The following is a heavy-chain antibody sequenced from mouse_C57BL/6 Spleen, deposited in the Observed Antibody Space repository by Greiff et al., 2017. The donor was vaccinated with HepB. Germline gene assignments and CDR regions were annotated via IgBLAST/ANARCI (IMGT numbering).Heavy chain of an antibody. D-gene: IGHD2-1*01. CDR1: GYTFTSYW. CDR2: IDPSDSYT. V-gene: IGHV1-59*01. Sequence: QVQLKQPGAELVRPGTSVKLSCKASGYTFTSYWMHWVKQRPGQGLEWIGVIDPSDSYTNYNQKFKGKATLTVDTSSSTAYMQLSSLTSEDSAVYYCARRYYGNYVWYFDVWGTGTTVTVSS. J-gene: IGHJ1*03. CDR3: ARRYYGNYVWYFDV.